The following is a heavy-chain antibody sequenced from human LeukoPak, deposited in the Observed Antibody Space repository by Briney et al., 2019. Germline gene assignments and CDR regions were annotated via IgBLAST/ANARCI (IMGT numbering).Heavy chain of an antibody. V-gene: IGHV4-59*08. CDR1: GGSISSYY. J-gene: IGHJ5*02. D-gene: IGHD2-2*01. CDR2: IYYSGNT. CDR3: ARHVVSFNWFDP. Sequence: SETLSLTCTVSGGSISSYYWSWIRQPPGKGLEWIGYIYYSGNTNYNPSLKSRVTISVDTSKNQFSRKLGSVTAADTAVYYCARHVVSFNWFDPWGQGTLVTVSS.